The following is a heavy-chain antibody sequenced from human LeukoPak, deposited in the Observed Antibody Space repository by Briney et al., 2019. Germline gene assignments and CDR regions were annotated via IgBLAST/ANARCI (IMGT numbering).Heavy chain of an antibody. CDR3: ARDLLVSSSTYFDY. J-gene: IGHJ4*02. CDR1: GFTSSSYA. CDR2: ISYDGSNK. D-gene: IGHD2-2*01. Sequence: GSLRLSCAASGFTSSSYAMHWVRQAPGKGLEWVAIISYDGSNKYYADSVKGRFTISRDNSKNTLYLQMNSLRAEDTAVYYCARDLLVSSSTYFDYWGQGTLVTVSS. V-gene: IGHV3-30-3*01.